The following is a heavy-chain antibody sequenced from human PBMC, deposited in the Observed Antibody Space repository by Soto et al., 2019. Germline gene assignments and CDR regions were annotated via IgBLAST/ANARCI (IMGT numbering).Heavy chain of an antibody. CDR3: ARHDGIKGSYFDY. CDR1: GGSISSSSYS. D-gene: IGHD1-20*01. J-gene: IGHJ4*02. CDR2: IYYIGST. Sequence: SENLSLTCTVSGGSISSSSYSWGWFGPPPGKGLEWIGSIYYIGSTYYNPSLKSRVTISVDTSKNQFSLKLSSVTAADTAVYYCARHDGIKGSYFDYWGQGTLVTVS. V-gene: IGHV4-39*01.